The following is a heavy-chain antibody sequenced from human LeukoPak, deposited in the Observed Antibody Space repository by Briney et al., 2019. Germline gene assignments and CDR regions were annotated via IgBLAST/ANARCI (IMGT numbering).Heavy chain of an antibody. Sequence: PSETLSLTCTVSGGSISSYYWSWIRQPPVKGLEWIGYIYYSGSTNYNPSLKSRVTISVDTSKNQFSLKLSSVTAADTAVYYCARGRGRIFGVVTYFDYWGQGTLVTVSS. CDR3: ARGRGRIFGVVTYFDY. D-gene: IGHD3-3*01. J-gene: IGHJ4*02. CDR1: GGSISSYY. CDR2: IYYSGST. V-gene: IGHV4-59*01.